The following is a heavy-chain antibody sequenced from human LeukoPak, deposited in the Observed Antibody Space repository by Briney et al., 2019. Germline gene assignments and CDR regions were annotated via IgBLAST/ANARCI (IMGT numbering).Heavy chain of an antibody. CDR1: GGSISSGGYY. Sequence: SQTLSLTCTVSGGSISSGGYYWSWIRQHPGKGLEWIGYIYYSGSTYYNPSLKSRVTISVDTSKRHFSLKLSSVTAADTAVYYCARRLARATTGDYFDHWGQGSLATVSS. J-gene: IGHJ4*02. CDR2: IYYSGST. D-gene: IGHD4-17*01. V-gene: IGHV4-31*03. CDR3: ARRLARATTGDYFDH.